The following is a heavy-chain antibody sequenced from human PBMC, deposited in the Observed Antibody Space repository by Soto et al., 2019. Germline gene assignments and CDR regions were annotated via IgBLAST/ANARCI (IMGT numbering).Heavy chain of an antibody. CDR1: GGSFSGYY. CDR3: ARGPQGASWYYYYYYYYMDV. J-gene: IGHJ6*03. CDR2: INHSGST. D-gene: IGHD6-13*01. Sequence: SETLSLTCAVYGGSFSGYYWSWIRQPPGKGLEWIGEINHSGSTNYSPSLKSRVTISVDTSKNQFSLKLSSVTAADTAVYYCARGPQGASWYYYYYYYYMDVWGKGTTVTVSS. V-gene: IGHV4-34*01.